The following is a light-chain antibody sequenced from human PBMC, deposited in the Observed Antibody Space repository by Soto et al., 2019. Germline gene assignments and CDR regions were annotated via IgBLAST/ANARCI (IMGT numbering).Light chain of an antibody. Sequence: QSVLTQPPSVSAAPGQKVTISCSGSSSNIGNNYVSWYQQLPGTAPKLLIYENNKRPSGIPDRFSGSKSGTSATLGITGLQTGDEADYDCGTWDSSLSAGPYVFGTGTKLTVL. CDR2: ENN. J-gene: IGLJ1*01. CDR3: GTWDSSLSAGPYV. V-gene: IGLV1-51*02. CDR1: SSNIGNNY.